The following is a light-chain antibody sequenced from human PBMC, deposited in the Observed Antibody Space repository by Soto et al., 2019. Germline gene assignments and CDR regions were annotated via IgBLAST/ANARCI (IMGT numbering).Light chain of an antibody. CDR2: AAS. V-gene: IGKV1-39*01. CDR1: ETISTF. J-gene: IGKJ5*01. Sequence: DIQMTQSPSSLSASVGDRVTLTCRASETISTFLNWYQHKPGRAPKLLMYAASRLQSGVPSRFSGSGSGTDFTLTINGLQPDDFASYYCQQSYSLSPITFGQGTRLEI. CDR3: QQSYSLSPIT.